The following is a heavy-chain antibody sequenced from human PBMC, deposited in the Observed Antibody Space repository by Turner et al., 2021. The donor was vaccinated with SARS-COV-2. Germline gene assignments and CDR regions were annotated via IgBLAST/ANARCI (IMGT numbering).Heavy chain of an antibody. CDR1: GFTIGSCW. V-gene: IGHV3-7*01. CDR3: ERSSAGAIDY. Sequence: EVQLVESGGGLVQPGGSLRLSGVASGFTIGSCWMTWVRQAPGKGVEWVANIKHDGSAKNYVDSVKGRFNISRDKAKNTLYVQMSSLRAEDTAVYYCERSSAGAIDYWGQGTLVTVTS. CDR2: IKHDGSAK. J-gene: IGHJ4*02. D-gene: IGHD1-26*01.